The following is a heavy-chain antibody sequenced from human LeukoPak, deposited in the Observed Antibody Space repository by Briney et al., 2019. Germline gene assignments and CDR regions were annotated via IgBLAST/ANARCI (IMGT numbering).Heavy chain of an antibody. V-gene: IGHV1-8*01. CDR2: MNPNSRNT. Sequence: ASMKVSCKASGYTFTDYDINWVRQATGQGREWMGWMNPNSRNTGYTQKFQGRVTMTRNTSISTAYMELSSLRSEDTAVYYCARAELRYFDWPPGDYWGQGTLVTVSS. D-gene: IGHD3-9*01. J-gene: IGHJ4*02. CDR1: GYTFTDYD. CDR3: ARAELRYFDWPPGDY.